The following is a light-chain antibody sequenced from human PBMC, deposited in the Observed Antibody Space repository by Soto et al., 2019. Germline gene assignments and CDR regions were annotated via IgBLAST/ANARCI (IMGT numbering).Light chain of an antibody. CDR1: QGISNY. V-gene: IGKV1-27*01. J-gene: IGKJ1*01. CDR3: PKYTAAART. Sequence: ASVSTSGGARVTITCRASQGISNYLAWYQQKPGKVPKLLIYAASTLQSGVPSRFSGRGYATDFTLLICSLPPEDAAPYYCPKYTAAARTFGQGTKVDIK. CDR2: AAS.